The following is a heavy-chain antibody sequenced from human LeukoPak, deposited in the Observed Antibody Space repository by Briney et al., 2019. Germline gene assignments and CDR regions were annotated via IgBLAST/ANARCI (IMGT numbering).Heavy chain of an antibody. J-gene: IGHJ6*02. D-gene: IGHD5-24*01. V-gene: IGHV3-23*01. CDR3: AKGRRDGYNYGMDV. CDR2: ISGSGGST. Sequence: GGSLRLSCAASGFTFSSYVMSWVRQAPGKGLEWVSDISGSGGSTYYADSVKGRFTISRDNWKKSLYLQMNSLRAEDTAVYYCAKGRRDGYNYGMDVWGQGTTVTVSS. CDR1: GFTFSSYV.